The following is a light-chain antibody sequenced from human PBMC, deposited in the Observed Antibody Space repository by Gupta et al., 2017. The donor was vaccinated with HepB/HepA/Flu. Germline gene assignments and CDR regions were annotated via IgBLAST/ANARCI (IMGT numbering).Light chain of an antibody. CDR2: DAS. CDR1: QSVGKY. J-gene: IGKJ4*01. Sequence: PGDTATLSCRASQSVGKYLAWYQQRPGQAPRHLIYDASQRATGIPARFSGSGFGTDFTLTISSLEPEDFAIYYCQQRDNWPLTFGGGTKLDIK. V-gene: IGKV3-11*01. CDR3: QQRDNWPLT.